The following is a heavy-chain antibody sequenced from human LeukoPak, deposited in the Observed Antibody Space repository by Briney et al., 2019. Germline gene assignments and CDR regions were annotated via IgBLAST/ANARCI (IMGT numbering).Heavy chain of an antibody. V-gene: IGHV1-69*06. D-gene: IGHD2-2*01. Sequence: ASVKVSCKASGGTFSSYAISWVRQAPGQGLEWMGGIIPIFGTANYAQKFQGRVTITADKSTSTAYMELSSLRSEDTAVYYCARLGYCSSTSCYASGYDPDTFDYWGQGTLVTVSS. CDR3: ARLGYCSSTSCYASGYDPDTFDY. CDR2: IIPIFGTA. J-gene: IGHJ4*02. CDR1: GGTFSSYA.